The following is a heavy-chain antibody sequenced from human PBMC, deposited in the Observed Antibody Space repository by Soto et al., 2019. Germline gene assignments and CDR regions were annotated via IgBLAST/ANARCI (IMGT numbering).Heavy chain of an antibody. Sequence: ESVGGVVQPGRSLRLSCAASGFSFSISPMHWVRQAPGKGPEWVALISYDGTNKFYADSVKGRFTISRDNSKITLYLQVDSLRPEDAAVYYCARDPKTSGGQHWAFNYFDSWGQGTLVTVSS. D-gene: IGHD7-27*01. CDR3: ARDPKTSGGQHWAFNYFDS. V-gene: IGHV3-30-3*01. J-gene: IGHJ4*02. CDR2: ISYDGTNK. CDR1: GFSFSISP.